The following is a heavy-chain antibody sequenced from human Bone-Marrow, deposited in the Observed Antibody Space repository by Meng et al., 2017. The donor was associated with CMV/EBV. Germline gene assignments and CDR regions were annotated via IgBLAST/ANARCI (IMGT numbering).Heavy chain of an antibody. Sequence: SETLSLTCTVSGGSISSSSYYWGWIRQPPGKGLEWIGSIYYSGSTYYNPSLKSRVTISVDTSKNQFSLKLSSVTAADTAVYYCARGGLARPIYYYYGMDVWGQGTTVTVSS. J-gene: IGHJ6*02. D-gene: IGHD6-6*01. CDR2: IYYSGST. CDR1: GGSISSSSYY. V-gene: IGHV4-39*01. CDR3: ARGGLARPIYYYYGMDV.